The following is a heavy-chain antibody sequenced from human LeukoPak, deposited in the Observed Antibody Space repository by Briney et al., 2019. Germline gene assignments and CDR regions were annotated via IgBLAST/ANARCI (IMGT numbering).Heavy chain of an antibody. Sequence: ASVKVSCKASGYTFTSYGISWVRQAPGQGLEWMGWINAYNGNTNYAQKLRGRVTMTTDTSTSTAYMELRSLRSDDTAVYYCARDSCSGGSCYLEYWGQGTLVTVSS. CDR2: INAYNGNT. J-gene: IGHJ4*02. D-gene: IGHD2-15*01. CDR1: GYTFTSYG. V-gene: IGHV1-18*01. CDR3: ARDSCSGGSCYLEY.